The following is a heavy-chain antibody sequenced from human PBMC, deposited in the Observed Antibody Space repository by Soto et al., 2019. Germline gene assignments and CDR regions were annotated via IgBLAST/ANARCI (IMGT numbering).Heavy chain of an antibody. CDR1: GFTVSSNY. CDR3: ARVTRGTRSHDY. D-gene: IGHD1-1*01. V-gene: IGHV3-53*01. J-gene: IGHJ4*02. Sequence: GGSLRLSCAASGFTVSSNYMSWVRQAPGKGLEWVSVIYSGGSTYYADSVKGRFTISRDNSKNTLYLQMNSLRAEDTAVYYCARVTRGTRSHDYWGQGTLVTVSS. CDR2: IYSGGST.